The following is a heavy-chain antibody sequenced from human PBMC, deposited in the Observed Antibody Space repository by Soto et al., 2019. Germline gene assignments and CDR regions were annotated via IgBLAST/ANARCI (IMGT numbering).Heavy chain of an antibody. J-gene: IGHJ4*02. CDR1: GFTFSGYG. Sequence: VGSLRLSCAASGFTFSGYGMHWVRQAPGKGLEWVALIWYDGSKKYHADSVMGRFTISRDNSRNTLFLQMNSLRAEDTAVYYCARSVVVPAALDYWGQGTQVTVSS. V-gene: IGHV3-33*01. CDR3: ARSVVVPAALDY. CDR2: IWYDGSKK. D-gene: IGHD2-2*01.